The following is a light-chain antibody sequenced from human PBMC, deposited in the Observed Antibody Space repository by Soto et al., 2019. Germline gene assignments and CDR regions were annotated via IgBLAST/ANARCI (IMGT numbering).Light chain of an antibody. J-gene: IGLJ3*02. CDR2: EDN. CDR1: SGSIASTY. Sequence: NFMLTQPHSVSESPGKTVTISCTRTSGSIASTYVQWYQQRPGSAPTTVLYEDNQRPSGVPDRFSGSIDSSSNSASLTISGLKTEDDADYYCQSYDSSNQVFGGGTKVTVL. V-gene: IGLV6-57*03. CDR3: QSYDSSNQV.